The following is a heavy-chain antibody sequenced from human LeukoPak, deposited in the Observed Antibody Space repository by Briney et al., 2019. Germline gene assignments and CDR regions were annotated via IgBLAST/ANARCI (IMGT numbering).Heavy chain of an antibody. CDR1: GGSFSGYY. CDR3: ARIQLGYCSSTSCYNLPGVRFDP. D-gene: IGHD2-2*02. Sequence: SETLSLTCAVYGGSFSGYYWSWIRQPPGKGLEWIGEINHSGSTNYNPSLKSRVTISVDTSKNQFSLKLSSVTAADTAVYYCARIQLGYCSSTSCYNLPGVRFDPWGQGTLVSVSS. V-gene: IGHV4-34*01. J-gene: IGHJ5*02. CDR2: INHSGST.